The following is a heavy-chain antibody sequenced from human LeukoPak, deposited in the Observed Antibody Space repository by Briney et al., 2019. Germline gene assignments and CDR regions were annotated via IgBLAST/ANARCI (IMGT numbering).Heavy chain of an antibody. CDR2: IYYSGST. J-gene: IGHJ4*02. CDR1: GGSISSYY. D-gene: IGHD6-13*01. Sequence: PSETLSLTCTVSGGSISSYYWSWIRQPPGKGLEWIGYIYYSGSTNYNPSLKSRVTISVDTSKNPFSLKLSSVTAADTAVYYCARTIAAAEFDYWGQGTLVTVSS. CDR3: ARTIAAAEFDY. V-gene: IGHV4-59*01.